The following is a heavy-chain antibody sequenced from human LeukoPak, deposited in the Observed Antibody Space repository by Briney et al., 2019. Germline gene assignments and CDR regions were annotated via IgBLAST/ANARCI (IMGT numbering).Heavy chain of an antibody. CDR3: AKGPSYYYDSSGYFDY. D-gene: IGHD3-22*01. J-gene: IGHJ4*02. Sequence: PGGSPRLSCAASGITFSTYAMSWVRQAPGKGLEWVSAISGSGGSTYYADSVKGRFTITRDNSKNTLYLQMNSLRAEDTAVYYCAKGPSYYYDSSGYFDYWGQGTLSPSPQ. V-gene: IGHV3-23*01. CDR2: ISGSGGST. CDR1: GITFSTYA.